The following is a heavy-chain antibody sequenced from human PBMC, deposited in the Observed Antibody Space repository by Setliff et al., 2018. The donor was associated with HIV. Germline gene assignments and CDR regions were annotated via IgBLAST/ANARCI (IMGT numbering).Heavy chain of an antibody. CDR3: AVGPHGDYELCWFDL. CDR2: LIPIYATS. CDR1: GGTFSSYA. V-gene: IGHV1-69*05. D-gene: IGHD4-17*01. J-gene: IGHJ5*02. Sequence: GASVKVSCKASGGTFSSYAISWVRQAPGQGLEWMGGLIPIYATSDYAQKLQGRVTISTDESARTAYMELRSLRSEDTAVYYCAVGPHGDYELCWFDLWGQGTLVTVSS.